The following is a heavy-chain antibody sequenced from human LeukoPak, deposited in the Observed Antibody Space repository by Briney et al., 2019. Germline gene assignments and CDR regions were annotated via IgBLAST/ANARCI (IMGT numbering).Heavy chain of an antibody. D-gene: IGHD6-13*01. J-gene: IGHJ4*02. Sequence: GGSLRVSCAASGFTFSNYDMGWVRQAPGEGLEWVSTISGSGTSTYYTDSVKGRFTISRDNPKNAQYLQMNSLRAEDTAVYYCAKAIAATGRWWIFDYWGQGTLVTVSS. V-gene: IGHV3-23*01. CDR2: ISGSGTST. CDR3: AKAIAATGRWWIFDY. CDR1: GFTFSNYD.